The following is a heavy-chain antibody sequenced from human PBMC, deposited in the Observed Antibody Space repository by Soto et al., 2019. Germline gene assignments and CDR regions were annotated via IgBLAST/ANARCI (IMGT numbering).Heavy chain of an antibody. V-gene: IGHV4-59*08. CDR3: ARSGYYYDSIGYDY. CDR1: GGSISRYY. D-gene: IGHD3-22*01. CDR2: IYYSGST. Sequence: SETLSLTCTVSGGSISRYYWSWFRQPPGKGLEWIGYIYYSGSTNYNPSLKSRVTISVDTSKNQFSLKLSSVTAADTAVYYCARSGYYYDSIGYDYWGQGTLVTVSS. J-gene: IGHJ4*02.